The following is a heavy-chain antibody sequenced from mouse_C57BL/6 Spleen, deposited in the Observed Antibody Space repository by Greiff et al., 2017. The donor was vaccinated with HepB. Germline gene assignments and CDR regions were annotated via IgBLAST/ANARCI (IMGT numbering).Heavy chain of an antibody. V-gene: IGHV14-1*01. D-gene: IGHD1-1*01. CDR1: GFNIKDYY. CDR3: TTYYYGSPMDY. CDR2: IDPEDGDT. Sequence: EVQLQQSGAELVRPGASVKLSCTASGFNIKDYYMHWVKQRPEQGLEWIGRIDPEDGDTEYAPKFQGKATMTADTSSNTAYLQLSSLTSQDTAVYYCTTYYYGSPMDYWGQGTSVTVSS. J-gene: IGHJ4*01.